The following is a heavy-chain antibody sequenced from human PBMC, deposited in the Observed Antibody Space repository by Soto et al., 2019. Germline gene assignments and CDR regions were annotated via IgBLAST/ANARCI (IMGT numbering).Heavy chain of an antibody. CDR2: VSSDGNTK. V-gene: IGHV3-30*18. CDR1: VFIHTRYR. Sequence: PGRSLRLSFAPSVFIHTRYRIHWLRQAPGKGLEWVAGVSSDGNTKYYGDSVRGRFFVSRDDSENTLYLQLNSLRDDDTAVYYCAKVSRASRILTPDFDHWGQGT. J-gene: IGHJ4*02. D-gene: IGHD3-9*01. CDR3: AKVSRASRILTPDFDH.